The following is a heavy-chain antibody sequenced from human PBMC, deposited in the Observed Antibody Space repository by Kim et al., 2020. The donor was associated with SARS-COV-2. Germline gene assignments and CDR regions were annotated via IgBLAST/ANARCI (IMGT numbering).Heavy chain of an antibody. Sequence: GESLKISCKASGYSFTSYWIAWVRQMPGKGLEWMGIIYPGDSGTRYSPSFQGQVTISADKSISTAYLQWSSLKASDTAMYYCARHSPSYSSSSAVVYWGQGTLVTVSS. D-gene: IGHD6-6*01. CDR3: ARHSPSYSSSSAVVY. V-gene: IGHV5-51*01. CDR1: GYSFTSYW. J-gene: IGHJ4*02. CDR2: IYPGDSGT.